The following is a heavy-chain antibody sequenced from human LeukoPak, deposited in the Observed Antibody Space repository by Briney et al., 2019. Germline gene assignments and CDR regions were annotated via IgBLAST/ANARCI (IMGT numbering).Heavy chain of an antibody. Sequence: GGSLRLSCAASGFTVSSNYMSWVRQAPGKGLEWVSVIYSGGSTYYADSVKGRFTISRDNSKNTLYLQMNSLRAEDTAVYYCARDGVSYYYYMDVWGKGPTVTVSS. CDR3: ARDGVSYYYYMDV. V-gene: IGHV3-66*02. D-gene: IGHD3-16*01. CDR2: IYSGGST. J-gene: IGHJ6*03. CDR1: GFTVSSNY.